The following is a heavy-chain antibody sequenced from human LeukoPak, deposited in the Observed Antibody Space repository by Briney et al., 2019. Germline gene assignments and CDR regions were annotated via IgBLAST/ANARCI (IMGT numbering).Heavy chain of an antibody. CDR3: AKDIELGGGLLGAFDY. CDR2: IGWNSGSI. D-gene: IGHD2/OR15-2a*01. Sequence: GRSLRLSCAASGFTSGDYAMHWVRQAPGKGLEWVSRIGWNSGSIAYADSVKGRFTISRDNAKNSLYLQMNSLRPEDTALYYCAKDIELGGGLLGAFDYWGQGTLVTVSS. J-gene: IGHJ4*02. V-gene: IGHV3-9*02. CDR1: GFTSGDYA.